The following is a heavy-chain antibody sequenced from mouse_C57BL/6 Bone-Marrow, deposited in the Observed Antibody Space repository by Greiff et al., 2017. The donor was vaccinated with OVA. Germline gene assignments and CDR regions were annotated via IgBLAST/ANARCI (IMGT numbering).Heavy chain of an antibody. CDR3: ARYYYGSSYGDAY. CDR1: GYTFTSYG. J-gene: IGHJ3*01. Sequence: VKLMESGAELARPGASVQLSCKASGYTFTSYGISWVKQRTGQGLEWIGEIYPRSGNTYYNEKFKGKATLTADKSSSTAYMELRSLTSEDSAVYFCARYYYGSSYGDAYWGQGTLVTVSA. CDR2: IYPRSGNT. D-gene: IGHD1-1*01. V-gene: IGHV1-81*01.